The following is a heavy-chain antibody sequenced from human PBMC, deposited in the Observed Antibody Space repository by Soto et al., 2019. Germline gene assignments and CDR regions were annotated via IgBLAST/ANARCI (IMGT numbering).Heavy chain of an antibody. CDR1: GFTFSSYA. V-gene: IGHV3-30-3*01. CDR2: ISYDGSNK. D-gene: IGHD1-1*01. J-gene: IGHJ6*02. Sequence: QVQLVESGGGVVQPGRSLRLSCAASGFTFSSYAMHRVRQAPGKGLEWVAVISYDGSNKYYADSVKGRFTISRDNSKNTLYLQMNSLRTQDTAVYYCARDRLRYNWNDFPYYYYGMDVWGQGTTVTVS. CDR3: ARDRLRYNWNDFPYYYYGMDV.